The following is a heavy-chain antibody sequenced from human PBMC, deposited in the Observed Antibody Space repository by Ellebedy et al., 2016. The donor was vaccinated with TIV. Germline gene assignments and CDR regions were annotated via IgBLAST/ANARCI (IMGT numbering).Heavy chain of an antibody. CDR1: GFTFSSYS. J-gene: IGHJ6*02. CDR3: ARVYGDYRMDV. Sequence: LSLTCAASGFTFSSYSMNWVRQAPGKGLEWVSSISSSSGYRYYADSVKGRFTISRDNAKNSLYLQMNSLRAEDTAVYYCARVYGDYRMDVWGQGTTVTVSS. D-gene: IGHD4/OR15-4a*01. CDR2: ISSSSGYR. V-gene: IGHV3-21*01.